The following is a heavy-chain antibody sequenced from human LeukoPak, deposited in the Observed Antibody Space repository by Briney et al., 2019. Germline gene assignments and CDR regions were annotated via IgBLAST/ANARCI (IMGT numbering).Heavy chain of an antibody. Sequence: GGSLRLSCAASGFTVSSNYMSWVRQAPGKGLEWVSVIYNTGSTFYADSVKGRFTISRDSSKNTVYLQMNSLRGEDTAVYYYACHYYGSATPDHWGQGTLVTVSS. J-gene: IGHJ4*02. CDR2: IYNTGST. D-gene: IGHD3-10*01. V-gene: IGHV3-66*04. CDR1: GFTVSSNY. CDR3: ACHYYGSATPDH.